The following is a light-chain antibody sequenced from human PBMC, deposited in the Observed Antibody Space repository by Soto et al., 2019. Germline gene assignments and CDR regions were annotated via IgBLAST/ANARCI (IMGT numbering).Light chain of an antibody. V-gene: IGKV3-20*01. J-gene: IGKJ2*01. CDR1: QSVSSSY. CDR3: QQYGSSPMYT. Sequence: EIVLTQSPGTLSLSPGERATLSCRASQSVSSSYLAWYQQKPGQAPRLLIYGASCSATGIPDRFSGSGSGTDFTLTISRLEPEDFAVYYCQQYGSSPMYTFGQGTKLEIK. CDR2: GAS.